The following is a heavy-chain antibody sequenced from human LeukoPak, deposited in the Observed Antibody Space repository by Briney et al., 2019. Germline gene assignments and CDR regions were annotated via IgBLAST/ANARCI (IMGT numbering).Heavy chain of an antibody. D-gene: IGHD6-13*01. CDR3: ARVVAAGIYYYYYMDV. J-gene: IGHJ6*03. CDR2: IYYSGST. CDR1: GGSISSTRYY. Sequence: SETLSLTCTVSGGSISSTRYYWGWIRQPPGKGLEWIGGIYYSGSTYYNPSLKSRVTISVDTAKNQFSLNLSSVTVADTAVYYCARVVAAGIYYYYYMDVWGKGTTVTISS. V-gene: IGHV4-39*01.